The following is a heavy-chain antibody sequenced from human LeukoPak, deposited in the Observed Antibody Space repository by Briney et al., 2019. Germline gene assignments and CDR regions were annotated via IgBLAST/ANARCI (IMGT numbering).Heavy chain of an antibody. CDR3: AEVPLGILTGYYAYLIY. V-gene: IGHV3-23*01. CDR2: ISGSGGSI. CDR1: GSTFSSYG. J-gene: IGHJ4*02. Sequence: GGSLRLSCAASGSTFSSYGMHWVRQAPGKGLEWVSAISGSGGSIYYADSVKGRFAISRDNSKNTLYLQMNSLGAEDTAVYYCAEVPLGILTGYYAYLIYWGQGTLVTVSS. D-gene: IGHD3-9*01.